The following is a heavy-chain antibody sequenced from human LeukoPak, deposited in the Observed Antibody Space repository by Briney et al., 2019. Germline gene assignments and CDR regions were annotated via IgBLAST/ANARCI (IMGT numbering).Heavy chain of an antibody. V-gene: IGHV4-30-2*01. Sequence: SQTLSLTCAVSGGSISSGGYSWSWIRQPPGKGLEWIGYISHSGSTYYNPSLMSRVTISVDRSENQFSLKLSSVTAADTAVYYCARGLHYYDSSGAFDIWGQGTMVTVSS. CDR3: ARGLHYYDSSGAFDI. CDR1: GGSISSGGYS. J-gene: IGHJ3*02. D-gene: IGHD3-22*01. CDR2: ISHSGST.